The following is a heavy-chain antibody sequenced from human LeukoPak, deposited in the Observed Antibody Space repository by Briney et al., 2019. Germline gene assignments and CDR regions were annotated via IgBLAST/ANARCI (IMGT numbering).Heavy chain of an antibody. Sequence: PGGSLRLSCAASGFTFDDYAMHWVRQAPGKGLEWVSGISWNSGSIGYADSVKGRFTISRDNAKNSLYLQMNSLRAEDMALYYYAKENVEMAFDYWGQGTLVTVSS. D-gene: IGHD5-24*01. J-gene: IGHJ4*02. V-gene: IGHV3-9*03. CDR1: GFTFDDYA. CDR3: AKENVEMAFDY. CDR2: ISWNSGSI.